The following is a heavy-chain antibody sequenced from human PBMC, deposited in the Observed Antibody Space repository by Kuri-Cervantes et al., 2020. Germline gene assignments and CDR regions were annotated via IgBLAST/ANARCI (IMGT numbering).Heavy chain of an antibody. CDR1: GFTFSSYA. V-gene: IGHV3-30-3*01. CDR2: ISYDGSNK. CDR3: ARGTTIFGVVIIPFDY. Sequence: GGSLRLSCAASGFTFSSYAMHWVRQAPGKGLEWVAVISYDGSNKYYADSVKGRFTISRDNAKNSLYLQMNSLRAEDTAVYYCARGTTIFGVVIIPFDYWGQGTLVTDSS. J-gene: IGHJ4*02. D-gene: IGHD3-3*01.